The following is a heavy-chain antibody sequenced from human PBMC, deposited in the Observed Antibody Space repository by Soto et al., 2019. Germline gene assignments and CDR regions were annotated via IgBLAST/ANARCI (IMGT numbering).Heavy chain of an antibody. D-gene: IGHD6-6*01. CDR1: GCSFTSYW. J-gene: IGHJ6*02. CDR2: IYPGDSDT. CDR3: ARHRQLVYYYYGMDV. V-gene: IGHV5-51*01. Sequence: GESLKISCKGSGCSFTSYWIGWVRQMPGKGLEWMGIIYPGDSDTRYSPSFQGQVTISADKSISTAYLQWSSLKASDTAMYYCARHRQLVYYYYGMDVWGQGTTVTVSS.